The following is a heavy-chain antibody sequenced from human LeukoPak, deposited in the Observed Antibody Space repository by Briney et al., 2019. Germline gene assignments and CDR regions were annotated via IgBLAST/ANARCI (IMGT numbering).Heavy chain of an antibody. J-gene: IGHJ3*02. CDR3: ARDSSGVFDI. CDR1: GYTYTSYA. V-gene: IGHV1-3*01. Sequence: ASVKVSCKASGYTYTSYAMHWVRQAPGQRLEWMGWMNAGNGNTKYSQKFQGRVTITRDTSASTAYMELSSLRSEDTAVYYCARDSSGVFDIWGQGTMVTVSS. D-gene: IGHD3-22*01. CDR2: MNAGNGNT.